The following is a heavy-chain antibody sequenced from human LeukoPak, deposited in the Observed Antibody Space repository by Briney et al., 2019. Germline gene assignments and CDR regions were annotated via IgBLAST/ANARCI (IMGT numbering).Heavy chain of an antibody. D-gene: IGHD3-3*01. J-gene: IGHJ4*02. Sequence: SETLSLTCTVSGGSISSYYWSWIRQPPGKGLEWIGEINHSGSTNYNPSLKSRVTISVDTSKNQFSLKLSSVTAADTAVYYCASIGGPYDFWSGRRGYFDYWGQGTLVTVSS. CDR1: GGSISSYY. CDR2: INHSGST. V-gene: IGHV4-34*01. CDR3: ASIGGPYDFWSGRRGYFDY.